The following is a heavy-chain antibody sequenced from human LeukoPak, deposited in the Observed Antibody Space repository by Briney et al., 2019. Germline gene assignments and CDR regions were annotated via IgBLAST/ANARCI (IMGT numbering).Heavy chain of an antibody. CDR3: ARSIAVAGTRAFDI. V-gene: IGHV4-30-2*06. J-gene: IGHJ3*02. D-gene: IGHD6-19*01. CDR2: IYHSGST. Sequence: SQTLSLTCAVSGGSISSGGYSWSWIRQSPGKGLEWIGYIYHSGSTYYNPSLKSRVTISVDRSKNQFSLKLSSVTAADTAVYYCARSIAVAGTRAFDIWGQGTMVTVSS. CDR1: GGSISSGGYS.